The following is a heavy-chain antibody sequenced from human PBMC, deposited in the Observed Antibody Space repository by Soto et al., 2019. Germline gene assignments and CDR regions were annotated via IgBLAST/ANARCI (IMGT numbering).Heavy chain of an antibody. CDR2: ISYDGSNK. CDR1: GFTFSSYA. D-gene: IGHD3-22*01. J-gene: IGHJ5*02. CDR3: ARASYYYDSSELGNWFDP. V-gene: IGHV3-30-3*01. Sequence: SLRLSCAASGFTFSSYAMHWVRQAPGKGLEWVAVISYDGSNKYYADSVKGRFTISRDNSKNTLYLQMNSLRAEDTAVYYCARASYYYDSSELGNWFDPWGQGTLVTVSS.